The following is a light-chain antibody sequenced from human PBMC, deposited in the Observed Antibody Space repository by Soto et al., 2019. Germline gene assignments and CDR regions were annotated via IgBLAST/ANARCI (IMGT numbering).Light chain of an antibody. J-gene: IGKJ4*01. Sequence: EIVLTQSPGTLSLSPGERATLSCRASQSLTNNYLAWYQQKPGQAPRLLIYAASSRATGIPDRFSGSGSETEFTLTISRLAPEDFAVYYCQQYGSSLPVTFGGGTNVEIK. V-gene: IGKV3-20*01. CDR1: QSLTNNY. CDR3: QQYGSSLPVT. CDR2: AAS.